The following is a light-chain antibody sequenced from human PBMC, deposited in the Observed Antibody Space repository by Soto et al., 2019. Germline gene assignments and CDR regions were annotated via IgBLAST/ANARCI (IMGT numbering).Light chain of an antibody. CDR1: SSDVGGYNY. Sequence: QSGLTQPASVSGSPGQSITISCTGTSSDVGGYNYVSWYQQHPGKAPKLMIYDVSNRPSGVSNRFSGSKSGNTASLTISGLQAEDEADYYCSSYTSSSLDVFGTGTKLTVL. CDR2: DVS. V-gene: IGLV2-14*01. J-gene: IGLJ1*01. CDR3: SSYTSSSLDV.